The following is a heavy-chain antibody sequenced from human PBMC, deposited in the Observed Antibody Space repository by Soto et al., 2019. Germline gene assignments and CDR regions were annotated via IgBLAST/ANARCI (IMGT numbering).Heavy chain of an antibody. V-gene: IGHV6-1*01. CDR3: ASTLDIAPAGTSSYYGMDV. J-gene: IGHJ6*02. Sequence: PLQNLCLTGAISGDSVSSNSAAWNWIRQSPSRCLEWLGRTYYRSKWYNDYAVSVKSRITINPDTSKNQFSLQLNSVPPEDTAVYYCASTLDIAPAGTSSYYGMDVWGQWTRVTVSS. CDR2: TYYRSKWYN. CDR1: GDSVSSNSAA. D-gene: IGHD6-13*01.